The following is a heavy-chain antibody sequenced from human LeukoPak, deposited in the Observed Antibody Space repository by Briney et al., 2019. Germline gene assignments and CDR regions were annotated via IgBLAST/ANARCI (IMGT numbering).Heavy chain of an antibody. Sequence: SETLSLTCTVSGDSISGSNYYWAWIRQPPGKGLEWIGTVYYSGTSYYNPSLKSRVTMSIDTSKNQFSLKLTSVIVADTAVYYCARDSGTTGEVKFDPWGQGTLVTVSS. D-gene: IGHD3-10*01. J-gene: IGHJ5*02. V-gene: IGHV4-39*07. CDR2: VYYSGTS. CDR3: ARDSGTTGEVKFDP. CDR1: GDSISGSNYY.